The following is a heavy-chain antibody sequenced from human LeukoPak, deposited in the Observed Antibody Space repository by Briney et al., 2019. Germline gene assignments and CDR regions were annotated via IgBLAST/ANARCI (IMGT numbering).Heavy chain of an antibody. J-gene: IGHJ4*02. Sequence: ASVKVSCKASGGTFSSYAISWVRQAPGQGLEWMGGIIPIFGTANYAQKFQGRVTITTDESTSTAYMELSSLRSEDTAVYYCARVNDFLSGYTYYFDYWGQGTLVTVSS. D-gene: IGHD3-3*01. V-gene: IGHV1-69*05. CDR3: ARVNDFLSGYTYYFDY. CDR1: GGTFSSYA. CDR2: IIPIFGTA.